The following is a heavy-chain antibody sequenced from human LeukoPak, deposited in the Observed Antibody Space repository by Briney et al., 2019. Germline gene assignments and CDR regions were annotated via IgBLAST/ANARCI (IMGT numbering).Heavy chain of an antibody. D-gene: IGHD6-13*01. V-gene: IGHV4-39*02. CDR2: IYYSGST. J-gene: IGHJ4*02. CDR3: ASDKGYSNNYFDY. CDR1: GGSISTTGYY. Sequence: SETLSLTCTVSGGSISTTGYYWAWIRQPPGKGLQWVASIYYSGSTYYNSSLKSRVTISVDTSKNQFSLKLSSMTAADTAVYYCASDKGYSNNYFDYWGQGTLVTVSS.